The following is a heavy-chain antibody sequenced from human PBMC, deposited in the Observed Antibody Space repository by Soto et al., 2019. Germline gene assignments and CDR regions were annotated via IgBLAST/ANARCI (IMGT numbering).Heavy chain of an antibody. CDR2: IKQDGSEE. CDR3: ARIAASGRGWDV. V-gene: IGHV3-7*01. J-gene: IGHJ6*02. Sequence: EVQLVESGGGLVQPGGSLRLSCVDSGFTFSSYWMSWVRQAPVKGLGWVGNIKQDGSEENYADSVKGRFTISSDNAKHSMYLPMSSVRVEDTAVYYCARIAASGRGWDVLGQGTKVVVSS. D-gene: IGHD6-13*01. CDR1: GFTFSSYW.